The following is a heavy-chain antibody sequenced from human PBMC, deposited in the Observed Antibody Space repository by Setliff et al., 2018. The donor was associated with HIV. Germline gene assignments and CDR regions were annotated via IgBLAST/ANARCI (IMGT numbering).Heavy chain of an antibody. CDR2: VYSTGSS. J-gene: IGHJ6*03. Sequence: ETLSLTCTVSGGSIENLYWTWIRQPSGRGLEWIGYVYSTGSSKYNPSLKSRATMSDDTSKNQISLTLTSVSAADTAVYYCASTSMGMTRKPIWYYHMNVWGHGITVTVS. CDR1: GGSIENLY. V-gene: IGHV4-59*11. CDR3: ASTSMGMTRKPIWYYHMNV. D-gene: IGHD7-27*01.